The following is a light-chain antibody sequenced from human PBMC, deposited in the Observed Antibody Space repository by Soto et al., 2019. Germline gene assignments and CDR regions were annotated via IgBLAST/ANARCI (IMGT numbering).Light chain of an antibody. CDR1: QDISNY. CDR2: DAS. V-gene: IGKV1-33*01. CDR3: QQYDNPSIT. Sequence: DIQMTQYPSSLSSSVGDRVTITCQASQDISNYLNWYQQKPGKAPKLLIYDASNLETGVPSRFSGSGSGTDFTFTISSLQPEDIATYYGQQYDNPSITFAQGRRLDI. J-gene: IGKJ5*01.